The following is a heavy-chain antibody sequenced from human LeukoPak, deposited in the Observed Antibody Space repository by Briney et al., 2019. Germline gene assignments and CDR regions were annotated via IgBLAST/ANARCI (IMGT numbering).Heavy chain of an antibody. D-gene: IGHD1-26*01. J-gene: IGHJ3*02. V-gene: IGHV3-21*01. CDR3: ARDVPYSGSYFDAFDI. CDR1: GFTFSSYS. Sequence: GGPLRLSCAASGFTFSSYSMNWVRQAPGKGLEWVSSISSSSSYIYYADSVKGRFTISRDNAKNSLYLQMSSLRAEDTAVYYCARDVPYSGSYFDAFDIWGQGTMVTVSS. CDR2: ISSSSSYI.